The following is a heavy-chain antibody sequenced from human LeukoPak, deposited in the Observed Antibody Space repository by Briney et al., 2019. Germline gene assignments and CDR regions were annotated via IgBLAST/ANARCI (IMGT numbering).Heavy chain of an antibody. D-gene: IGHD2-2*01. CDR3: AWSDNAAHDC. CDR2: ISRSPSTI. V-gene: IGHV3-48*04. J-gene: IGHJ4*02. Sequence: GGSLRLSCAASGFTFSRYSMNWVRQAPGKGLECVSCISRSPSTIYYADSVQGRFTISRDNAKNSLYLQMNSLRVEDTAVYYCAWSDNAAHDCWGQGTLVTVSS. CDR1: GFTFSRYS.